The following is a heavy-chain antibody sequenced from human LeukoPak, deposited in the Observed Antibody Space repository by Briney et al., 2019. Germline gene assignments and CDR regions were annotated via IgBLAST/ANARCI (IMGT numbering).Heavy chain of an antibody. D-gene: IGHD6-19*01. Sequence: ASVKVSCKASGYTFTSYDINWVRQATGQGLEWMGWMNPNSGNTGYAQKFQGRVTITRNTSISTAYMELSSLRAEDTAVYYCARDSSGWFYFDYWGQGTLVTVSS. J-gene: IGHJ4*02. CDR2: MNPNSGNT. CDR1: GYTFTSYD. V-gene: IGHV1-8*03. CDR3: ARDSSGWFYFDY.